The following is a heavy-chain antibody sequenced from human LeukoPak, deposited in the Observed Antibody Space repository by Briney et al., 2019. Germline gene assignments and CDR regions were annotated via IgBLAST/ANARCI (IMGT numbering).Heavy chain of an antibody. Sequence: ASVKVSCKASGYTFTSYYMHWMRQAPGQGLEWMGIINPSGGSTSYAQKFQGRVTMTRDTSTSTVYMELSSLRSEDTAVYYCAREVGDCSSTSCYKGYMDVWGKGTTVTVSS. CDR3: AREVGDCSSTSCYKGYMDV. J-gene: IGHJ6*03. D-gene: IGHD2-2*02. CDR2: INPSGGST. CDR1: GYTFTSYY. V-gene: IGHV1-46*01.